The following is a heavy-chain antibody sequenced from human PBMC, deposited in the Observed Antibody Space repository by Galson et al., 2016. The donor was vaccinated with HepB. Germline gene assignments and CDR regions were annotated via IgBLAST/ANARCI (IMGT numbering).Heavy chain of an antibody. D-gene: IGHD1-1*01. CDR3: ARDTGWNDQFDY. V-gene: IGHV3-30*04. CDR1: GFPFSSYA. J-gene: IGHJ4*02. Sequence: SLRLSCAASGFPFSSYAVHWVRQAPGKGLEWVAVTSFDGSDKYYTDSVKGRFTVSRDNSRNTLFLQMSSLRAEDTAVYYCARDTGWNDQFDYWGQGTPVTVSS. CDR2: TSFDGSDK.